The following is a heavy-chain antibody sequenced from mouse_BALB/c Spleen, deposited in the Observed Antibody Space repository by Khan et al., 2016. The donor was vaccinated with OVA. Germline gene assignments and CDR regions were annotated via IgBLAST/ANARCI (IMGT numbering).Heavy chain of an antibody. Sequence: EVQLQESGPGLVKPSQSLSLTCTVSGYSLTSDYAWNWIRQFPGNKLEWMGYISYSGYTSYNPSLKSRISITRDTSKNQFFLQLNSVTTEDTATYYCASNNYYGYYFDYWGQGTTLTVSS. J-gene: IGHJ2*01. CDR1: GYSLTSDYA. D-gene: IGHD1-1*01. CDR3: ASNNYYGYYFDY. CDR2: ISYSGYT. V-gene: IGHV3-2*02.